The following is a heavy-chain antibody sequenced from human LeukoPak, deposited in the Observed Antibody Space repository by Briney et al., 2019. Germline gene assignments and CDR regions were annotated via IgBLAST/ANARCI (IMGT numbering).Heavy chain of an antibody. J-gene: IGHJ4*02. V-gene: IGHV4-34*01. D-gene: IGHD6-13*01. CDR1: GGSFSGYY. CDR2: IYYSGST. CDR3: ARDSSSFDY. Sequence: PSETLSLTCAVYGGSFSGYYWSWIRQPPGKGLEWIGGIYYSGSTYYNPSLKSRVTISVDTSKNQFSLKLNSVTAADTAVYYCARDSSSFDYWGQGTLVTVSS.